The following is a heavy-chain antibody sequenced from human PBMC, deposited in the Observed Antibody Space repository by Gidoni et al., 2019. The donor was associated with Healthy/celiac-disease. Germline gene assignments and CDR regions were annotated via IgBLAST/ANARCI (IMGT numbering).Heavy chain of an antibody. V-gene: IGHV1-69*01. CDR1: GGTFSSYA. J-gene: IGHJ5*02. CDR3: ARDAAYYYDRVGFDP. D-gene: IGHD3-22*01. CDR2: FIPIFATP. Sequence: QVQLVQSGAEVKKPGSSVKVSCKASGGTFSSYAISWVRQAPGQGLEWIGEFIPIFATPNYAQKFQGRVTITADESTSTAYMELSSLRSDDTAVYYCARDAAYYYDRVGFDPWGQGTLVTVSS.